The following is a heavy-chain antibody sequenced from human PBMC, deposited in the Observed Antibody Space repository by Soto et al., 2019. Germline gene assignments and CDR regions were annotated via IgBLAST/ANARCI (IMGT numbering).Heavy chain of an antibody. CDR3: ARTGTGFPLDY. CDR2: ISGYNGNT. Sequence: QVQLVQSGAEVKKPGASVKVSCKASGYTFTSYGISWVRQVPGQGPEWMGWISGYNGNTNYAQKFQGRVTMTTDTSTSTVYMELRSLRSDDTAVYYCARTGTGFPLDYWGQGTLVTDSS. D-gene: IGHD1-1*01. J-gene: IGHJ4*02. CDR1: GYTFTSYG. V-gene: IGHV1-18*01.